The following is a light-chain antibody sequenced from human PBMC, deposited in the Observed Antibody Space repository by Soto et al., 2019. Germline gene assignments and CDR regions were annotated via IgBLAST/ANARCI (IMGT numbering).Light chain of an antibody. V-gene: IGLV2-11*01. CDR1: SSDVGGYNF. CDR3: CSYAGSYTFV. J-gene: IGLJ1*01. CDR2: DVS. Sequence: QSVLTQPRSVSGSPGRSVTISCTGTSSDVGGYNFVSWYQQHPGKAPKLLTYDVSKRPSGVPDRFSGSKSGNTASLAISGLQAEDEADYYCCSYAGSYTFVFGTGTKVTVL.